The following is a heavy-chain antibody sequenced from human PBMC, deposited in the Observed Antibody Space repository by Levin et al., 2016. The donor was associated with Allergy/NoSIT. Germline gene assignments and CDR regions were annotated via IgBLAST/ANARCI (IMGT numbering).Heavy chain of an antibody. D-gene: IGHD3-10*01. J-gene: IGHJ4*02. CDR3: AKDPRFAAGC. V-gene: IGHV3-23*01. CDR1: GFSFTSYA. CDR2: ITHSGFTT. Sequence: GESLKISCAASGFSFTSYAMAWLRQAPGKGLEWVSTITHSGFTTFYSDSVRGRFTISRDNSKNTVYLQMNSLRAEDTAIYYCAKDPRFAAGCWGQGTLVTVSS.